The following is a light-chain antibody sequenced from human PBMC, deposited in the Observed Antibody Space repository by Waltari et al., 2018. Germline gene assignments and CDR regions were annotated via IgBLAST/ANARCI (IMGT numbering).Light chain of an antibody. Sequence: QSALTQPASVSGSPGQSITISCTGTSSDVGSYNLVSWYQQHPGKAPKLRIYEGSNRPSGSSHRFSGSKSGNTASLTISGLQAEDEADYYCCSYAVGAIYVFGTGTKVTVL. CDR1: SSDVGSYNL. J-gene: IGLJ1*01. V-gene: IGLV2-23*01. CDR2: EGS. CDR3: CSYAVGAIYV.